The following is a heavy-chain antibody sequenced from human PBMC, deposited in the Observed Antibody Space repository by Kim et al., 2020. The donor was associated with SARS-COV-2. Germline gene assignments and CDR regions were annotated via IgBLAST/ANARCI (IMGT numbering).Heavy chain of an antibody. D-gene: IGHD6-19*01. CDR2: INPSGGNI. Sequence: ASVKVSCKALGYTFSSFYMHWVRQAPGQGLEWMGIINPSGGNISYAQQFQGRVTLTRETSTNTLYMELSSLRSDDTGVYYCALRLTEAGLRDYYYYGLDVWGQGSMVTVSS. V-gene: IGHV1-46*01. J-gene: IGHJ6*02. CDR1: GYTFSSFY. CDR3: ALRLTEAGLRDYYYYGLDV.